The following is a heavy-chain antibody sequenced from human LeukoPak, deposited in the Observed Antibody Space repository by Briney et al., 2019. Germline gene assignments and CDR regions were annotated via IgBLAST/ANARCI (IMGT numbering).Heavy chain of an antibody. CDR2: INHSGST. D-gene: IGHD2-2*01. Sequence: PSETLSLTCAVYGGSFSGYYWSWIRQPPGKGLEWIGEINHSGSTNYNPSLKSRVTISVDTSKNQFSLKLSSVTVADTAVYYCASIGCSSTSCYHNWFDPWGQGTLVTVSS. CDR3: ASIGCSSTSCYHNWFDP. V-gene: IGHV4-34*01. CDR1: GGSFSGYY. J-gene: IGHJ5*02.